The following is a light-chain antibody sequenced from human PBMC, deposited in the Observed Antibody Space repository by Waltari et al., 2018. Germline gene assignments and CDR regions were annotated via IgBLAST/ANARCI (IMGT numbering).Light chain of an antibody. V-gene: IGKV3-20*01. CDR2: AAS. CDR1: QSVSRY. CDR3: QHHVRLPAT. Sequence: EIVLPQSPGPLSLSPGERATLSCRASQSVSRYLAWYQQKPGQAPRLLIYAASTRATGIPDRFSGSGSGTDFSLTISRLEPEDFAVYFCQHHVRLPATFGQGTKVEIK. J-gene: IGKJ1*01.